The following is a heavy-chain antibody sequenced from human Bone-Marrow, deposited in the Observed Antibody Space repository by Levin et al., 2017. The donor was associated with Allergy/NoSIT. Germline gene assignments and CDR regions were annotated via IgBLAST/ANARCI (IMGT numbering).Heavy chain of an antibody. D-gene: IGHD2/OR15-2a*01. CDR2: VNNDGIDT. Sequence: GGSLRLSCAVSGFTFTTYWMHWVRQAPGKGLEWVSRVNNDGIDTIYADSVKGRFTISRDNAKNTVYLQMNSLTAEDTAVYYCARGGLYHGFDIWGQGTMVTVSS. J-gene: IGHJ3*02. CDR3: ARGGLYHGFDI. V-gene: IGHV3-74*01. CDR1: GFTFTTYW.